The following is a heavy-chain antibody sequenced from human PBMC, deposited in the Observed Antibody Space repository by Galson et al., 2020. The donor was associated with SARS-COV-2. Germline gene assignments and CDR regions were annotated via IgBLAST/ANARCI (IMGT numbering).Heavy chain of an antibody. CDR1: GGSISSSNW. Sequence: SETLSLTCSTPGGSISSSNWWSRVSPPPGKGLEWIGEIFHSGKTNYSPTVKSRVTISLDTSKNQFHQKLSSVTAADTAVYYRAKIATAGNGMDGWGQGSTATVSS. CDR3: AKIATAGNGMDG. D-gene: IGHD6-13*01. CDR2: IFHSGKT. V-gene: IGHV4-4*02. J-gene: IGHJ6*02.